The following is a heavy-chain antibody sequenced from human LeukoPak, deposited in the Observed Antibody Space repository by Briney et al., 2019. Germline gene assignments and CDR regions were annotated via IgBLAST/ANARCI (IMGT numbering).Heavy chain of an antibody. J-gene: IGHJ4*02. CDR1: GGSISSYY. Sequence: SETLSLTCTVSGGSISSYYWSWIRQPAGKGLEWIGRIYTSGSTNYNPSLKSRVTISVDTSKNQFSLKLSSVTAADTAVYYCAREWGYYYDSSGYLYYFDYWGQGTLVTVSS. CDR3: AREWGYYYDSSGYLYYFDY. CDR2: IYTSGST. D-gene: IGHD3-22*01. V-gene: IGHV4-4*07.